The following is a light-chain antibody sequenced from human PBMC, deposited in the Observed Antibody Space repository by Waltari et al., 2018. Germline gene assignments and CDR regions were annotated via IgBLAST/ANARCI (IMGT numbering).Light chain of an antibody. Sequence: QSALTQPASVSGSPGQSITISCTGTSSDVGGYNYVSWYQQHPCNAPKLMLYEVSHRPSGVPTRCSGSKSGNPASLTISGLQAEDEADYYCSSYTSSSTYVFGTGTKVTVL. CDR3: SSYTSSSTYV. CDR2: EVS. J-gene: IGLJ1*01. V-gene: IGLV2-14*01. CDR1: SSDVGGYNY.